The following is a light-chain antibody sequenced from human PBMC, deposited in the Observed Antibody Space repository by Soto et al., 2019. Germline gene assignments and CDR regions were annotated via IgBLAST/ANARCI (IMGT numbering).Light chain of an antibody. CDR1: SSDVGGYNY. Sequence: QSVLTQLPSAYGSPGQSVAISCTGTSSDVGGYNYVSWYQLHPGKAPKLMIYEVNMRPSGVPGRFSGSKSGNTASLTVSGLRAEDEADYYCSSYAGSNNYVFGTGTKVTVL. V-gene: IGLV2-8*01. CDR2: EVN. CDR3: SSYAGSNNYV. J-gene: IGLJ1*01.